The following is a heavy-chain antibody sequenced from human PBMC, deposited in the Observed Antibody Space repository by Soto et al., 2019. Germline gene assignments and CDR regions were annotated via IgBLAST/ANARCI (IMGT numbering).Heavy chain of an antibody. V-gene: IGHV4-31*03. CDR2: SYYTGKT. CDR3: ARTTIFGWFDI. CDR1: GDSVTSGGYY. D-gene: IGHD3-3*01. J-gene: IGHJ3*02. Sequence: QVQLQESGPGLVKPSQTLSLSCSVTGDSVTSGGYYWTWIRQHPGKGLEWIGFSYYTGKTSYNPSLKSRSSISVDTSNNQFSLKLRSVTAADTAVYYCARTTIFGWFDIWGQGTMVTVSS.